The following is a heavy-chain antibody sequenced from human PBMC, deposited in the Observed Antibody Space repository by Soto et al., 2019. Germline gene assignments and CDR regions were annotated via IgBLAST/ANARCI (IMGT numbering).Heavy chain of an antibody. CDR1: GGSIRSYF. D-gene: IGHD5-12*01. CDR3: ARGSDFLYYYGMDV. V-gene: IGHV4-59*01. CDR2: IFYTGTT. Sequence: SXTLSLTCTVSGGSIRSYFWSWIRQPPGKGLEWIGYIFYTGTTKYNPSLKSRVTISVDTSKNQFSLNLSSVSAADTAVYYCARGSDFLYYYGMDVWGQGTTVTVSS. J-gene: IGHJ6*02.